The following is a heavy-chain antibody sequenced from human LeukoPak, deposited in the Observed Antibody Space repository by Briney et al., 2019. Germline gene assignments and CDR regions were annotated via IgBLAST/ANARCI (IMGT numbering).Heavy chain of an antibody. CDR2: INEDGSRE. CDR1: GFTFSNFL. V-gene: IGHV3-7*01. CDR3: ARGPPRRSDF. J-gene: IGHJ4*02. Sequence: GGSLRLSCAASGFTFSNFLMTWVRHSPGKGLEWVASINEDGSRELYVDSAKGRFSISRDNANNALSLQMNSLRVEDTAVYYCARGPPRRSDFWGQGTLVTVSS.